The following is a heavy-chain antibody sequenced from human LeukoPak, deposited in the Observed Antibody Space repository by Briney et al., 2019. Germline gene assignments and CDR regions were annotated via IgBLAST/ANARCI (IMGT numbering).Heavy chain of an antibody. D-gene: IGHD5-18*01. Sequence: GESLKISCKTSGYSFTNYWIGWVRQMPGKGLEWMGIIYPGDSDTRYSPSFQGQVTISADKSISTAYLQWSSLKASDTAMYHCARRLGYSYGNDAFDIWGQGTMVTVSS. CDR3: ARRLGYSYGNDAFDI. CDR2: IYPGDSDT. CDR1: GYSFTNYW. J-gene: IGHJ3*02. V-gene: IGHV5-51*06.